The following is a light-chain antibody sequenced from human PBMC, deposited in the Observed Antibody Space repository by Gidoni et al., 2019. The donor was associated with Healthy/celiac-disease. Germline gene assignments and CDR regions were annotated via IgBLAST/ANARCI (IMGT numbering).Light chain of an antibody. V-gene: IGKV1-39*01. CDR2: AAS. CDR1: QSISSY. J-gene: IGKJ2*01. Sequence: DIQMTQSHSSLSASVGDRVTITCRASQSISSYLNWYQQKPGKAPTLLIYAASSLQSGVPSRFSGSGSATYVTLTISSLQPEDFSTYYCQQSYSTPMYTFGQGTKLEIK. CDR3: QQSYSTPMYT.